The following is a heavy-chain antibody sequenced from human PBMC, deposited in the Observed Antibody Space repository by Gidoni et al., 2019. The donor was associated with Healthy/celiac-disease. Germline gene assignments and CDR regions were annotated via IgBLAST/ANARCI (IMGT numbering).Heavy chain of an antibody. V-gene: IGHV2-5*01. CDR1: GFSLRTSGVG. CDR3: ALAYCGGDCYFWYFDL. D-gene: IGHD2-21*02. Sequence: QITLKESGPTLVKPTQTLTLTCTFSGFSLRTSGVGVGWIRQPPGKALEWLALIYWNDDKRYSPSLKSRLTITKDTSKNQVVLTMTNMDPVDTATYYCALAYCGGDCYFWYFDLWGRGTLVTVSS. J-gene: IGHJ2*01. CDR2: IYWNDDK.